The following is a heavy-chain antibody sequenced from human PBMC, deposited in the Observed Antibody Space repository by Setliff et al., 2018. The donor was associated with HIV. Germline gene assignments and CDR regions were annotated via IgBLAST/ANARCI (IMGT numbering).Heavy chain of an antibody. CDR2: ISAYNGHT. D-gene: IGHD4-4*01. CDR1: GYSFSSYA. V-gene: IGHV1-18*01. Sequence: GASVKVSCKASGYSFSSYAISWVRQAPGQGLEWMGWISAYNGHTNYAQKFQDRVTMTTDTSTNTAYMELSSLGSDDTAVYYCAKTSPKDGYSSDFWGQGTLVTVSS. CDR3: AKTSPKDGYSSDF. J-gene: IGHJ4*02.